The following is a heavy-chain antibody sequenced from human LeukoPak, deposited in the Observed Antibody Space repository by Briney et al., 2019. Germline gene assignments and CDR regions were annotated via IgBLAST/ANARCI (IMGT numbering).Heavy chain of an antibody. J-gene: IGHJ5*02. CDR1: GFTFSSYA. D-gene: IGHD2-2*01. Sequence: GGSLRLSCAASGFTFSSYAMHWVRQAPGKGLEYVSAISSNGGSTYYANSVKGRFTISRDNAKNSLYLQMNSLRAEDTAVYYCARDIVVVPLAGFDPWGQGTLVTVSS. V-gene: IGHV3-64*01. CDR2: ISSNGGST. CDR3: ARDIVVVPLAGFDP.